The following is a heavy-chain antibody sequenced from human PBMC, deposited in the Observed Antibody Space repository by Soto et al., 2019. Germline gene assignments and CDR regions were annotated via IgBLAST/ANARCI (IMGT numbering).Heavy chain of an antibody. CDR3: AKDMAPDVVPSSVLDY. CDR1: GFTFSSYA. V-gene: IGHV3-23*01. CDR2: ISGSGAST. D-gene: IGHD2-21*01. Sequence: GGSLRLSCAASGFTFSSYAMSWVRQAPGKGLVWVAGISGSGASTYYADSVKGRFTISRDNAKNTLYLQMNSLRAEDTALYYCAKDMAPDVVPSSVLDYWGQGTLVTVS. J-gene: IGHJ4*02.